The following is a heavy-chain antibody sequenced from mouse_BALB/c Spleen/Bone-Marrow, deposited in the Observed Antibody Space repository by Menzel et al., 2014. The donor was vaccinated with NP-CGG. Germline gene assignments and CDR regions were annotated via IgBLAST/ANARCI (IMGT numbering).Heavy chain of an antibody. CDR2: IYPYNGVT. V-gene: IGHV1S29*02. Sequence: EVQLQQSGPELLKPGASVKISCKASGYAFTDYNMHWVKQSHGKSLEWIGYIYPYNGVTAYNQKFKSKATLTVDNSYSTAYMEFRSLTSEDSAVYYCARIYYGYEFTYWGQGTLVTVSA. CDR3: ARIYYGYEFTY. CDR1: GYAFTDYN. J-gene: IGHJ3*01. D-gene: IGHD2-2*01.